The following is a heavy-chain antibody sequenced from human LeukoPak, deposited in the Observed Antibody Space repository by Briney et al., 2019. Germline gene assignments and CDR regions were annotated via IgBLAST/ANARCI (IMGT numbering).Heavy chain of an antibody. J-gene: IGHJ4*02. V-gene: IGHV3-23*01. CDR1: GFTFSSYA. D-gene: IGHD1-26*01. CDR3: AKDGRSIVGATSDFDY. CDR2: ISGSGGST. Sequence: PGGSLRLSCAASGFTFSSYAMSWVRQAPGKGPEWVSAISGSGGSTYYADSVKGRFTISRDNSKNTLYLQMNSLRAEDTAVYYCAKDGRSIVGATSDFDYWGQGTLVTVSS.